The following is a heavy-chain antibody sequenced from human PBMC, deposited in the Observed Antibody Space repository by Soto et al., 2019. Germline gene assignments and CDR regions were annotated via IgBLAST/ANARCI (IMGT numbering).Heavy chain of an antibody. D-gene: IGHD6-13*01. CDR3: AREGIAAAAPPDY. V-gene: IGHV4-31*03. J-gene: IGHJ4*02. CDR1: GGSISSGGYY. CDR2: IYYSGST. Sequence: QVQLQESGPGLVKPSQTLSLTCTVSGGSISSGGYYWSWIRQHPGKGLEWIGYIYYSGSTYYNPSLKGRVTISVDTSKNQFSLKLSSVTAADTAVYYCAREGIAAAAPPDYWGQGTLVTVSS.